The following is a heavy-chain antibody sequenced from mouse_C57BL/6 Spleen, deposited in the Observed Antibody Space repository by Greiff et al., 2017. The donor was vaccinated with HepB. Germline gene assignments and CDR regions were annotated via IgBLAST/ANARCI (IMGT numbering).Heavy chain of an antibody. Sequence: EVMLVESGGGLVQPGGSLSLPCAASGFTFTDYYMSWVRQPPGTALEWSGFIRNKANGFTTGYSASVKGRFIIFRENSQSILYLQMNALRAEDSATYYCARYKGGSRYFDVWGTGSTVTVSS. CDR3: ARYKGGSRYFDV. V-gene: IGHV7-3*01. CDR1: GFTFTDYY. CDR2: IRNKANGFTT. J-gene: IGHJ1*03. D-gene: IGHD1-1*01.